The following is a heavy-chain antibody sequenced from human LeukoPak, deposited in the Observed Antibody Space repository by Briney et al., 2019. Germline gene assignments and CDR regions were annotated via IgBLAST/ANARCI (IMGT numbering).Heavy chain of an antibody. CDR2: IIPIFGTT. CDR3: ARDMGATTPFDY. V-gene: IGHV1-69*13. Sequence: ASVKVSCKASGGTFSSYAISWVRQAPGQGLEWMGGIIPIFGTTNYAQKFQGRVTITADESTRTVYMELSSLRSEDTAVYYCARDMGATTPFDYWGQGTLVTVSS. CDR1: GGTFSSYA. D-gene: IGHD1-26*01. J-gene: IGHJ4*02.